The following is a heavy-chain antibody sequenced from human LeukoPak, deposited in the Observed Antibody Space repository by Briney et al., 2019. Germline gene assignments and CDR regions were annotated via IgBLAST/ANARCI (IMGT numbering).Heavy chain of an antibody. CDR3: ARRDSSGYYVDYFDY. J-gene: IGHJ4*02. V-gene: IGHV4-39*01. CDR2: IYYSGST. Sequence: PSETLSLTCTVSGGSISSSSYYWGWIRQPPGKGLEWIGGIYYSGSTYYNPSLKSRVTISVDTSKNQFSLKLSSVTAADTAVYYCARRDSSGYYVDYFDYWGQGTLVTVSS. CDR1: GGSISSSSYY. D-gene: IGHD3-22*01.